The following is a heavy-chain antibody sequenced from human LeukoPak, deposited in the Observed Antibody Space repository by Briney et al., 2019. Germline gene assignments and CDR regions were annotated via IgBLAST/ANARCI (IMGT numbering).Heavy chain of an antibody. Sequence: ASVKVSCKASGYTFTSYDINWVRQATGQGLEWLGWMNPNSGNTGYAQKFQGRVTMTRNTSISTAYMELSSLRSEDTAVYYCAGEYSSSSGAFDIWGQGTMVTVSS. J-gene: IGHJ3*02. CDR1: GYTFTSYD. CDR2: MNPNSGNT. CDR3: AGEYSSSSGAFDI. V-gene: IGHV1-8*01. D-gene: IGHD6-6*01.